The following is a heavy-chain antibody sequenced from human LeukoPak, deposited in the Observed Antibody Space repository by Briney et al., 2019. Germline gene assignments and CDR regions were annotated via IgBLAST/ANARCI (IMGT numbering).Heavy chain of an antibody. J-gene: IGHJ6*03. CDR1: GGSISSGGYY. CDR3: ARVRIQLWSNYYYYMDA. V-gene: IGHV4-31*03. D-gene: IGHD5-18*01. Sequence: SETLSLTCTVSGGSISSGGYYWSWIRQHPGKGLEWIGYIYYSGSTYYNPSLKSRVTISVDTSKNQFSLKLSSVTAADTAVYYCARVRIQLWSNYYYYMDAWGKGTTVTVSS. CDR2: IYYSGST.